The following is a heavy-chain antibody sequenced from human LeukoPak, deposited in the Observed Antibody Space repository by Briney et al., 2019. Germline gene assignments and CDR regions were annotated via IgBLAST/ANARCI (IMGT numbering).Heavy chain of an antibody. CDR3: ARAKLGTFDY. D-gene: IGHD7-27*01. Sequence: SETLSLTCTVSGGSISSYYWSWIRQPPGKGLEWIGYIYYSGSTNYNPSLKGRVTISVDTSKNQFSLKLSSVTAADTAVYYCARAKLGTFDYWGQGTLVTVSS. CDR1: GGSISSYY. J-gene: IGHJ4*02. CDR2: IYYSGST. V-gene: IGHV4-59*01.